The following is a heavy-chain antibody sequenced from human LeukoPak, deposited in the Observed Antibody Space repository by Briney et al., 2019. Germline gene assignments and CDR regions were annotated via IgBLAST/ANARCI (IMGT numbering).Heavy chain of an antibody. J-gene: IGHJ4*02. CDR2: INPSGGST. CDR3: ARVLGGIAEPRFDFDY. D-gene: IGHD6-13*01. CDR1: GYTFTSYY. Sequence: GASVKVSCKASGYTFTSYYMHWVRQAPGQGLEWMGIINPSGGSTSYAQKFQGRVTMTRDTSTSTVYMELSSLRSEDTAVYYCARVLGGIAEPRFDFDYWGQGTLVTVSS. V-gene: IGHV1-46*01.